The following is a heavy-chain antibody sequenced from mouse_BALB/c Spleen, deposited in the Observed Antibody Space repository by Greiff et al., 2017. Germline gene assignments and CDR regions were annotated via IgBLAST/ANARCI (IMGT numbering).Heavy chain of an antibody. D-gene: IGHD2-2*01. Sequence: VQLQQPGAELVRPGASVKLSCKASGYTFTSYWINWVKQRPGQGLEWIGNIYPSDSYTNYNQKFKDKATLTVDKSSSTAYMQLSSPTSEDSAVYFCRGGYDGGYFGVGGAGTTATVS. CDR1: GYTFTSYW. CDR2: IYPSDSYT. V-gene: IGHV1-69*02. CDR3: RGGYDGGYFGV. J-gene: IGHJ1*01.